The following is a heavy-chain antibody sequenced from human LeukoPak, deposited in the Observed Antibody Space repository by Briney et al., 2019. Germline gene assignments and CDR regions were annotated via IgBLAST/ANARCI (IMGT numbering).Heavy chain of an antibody. J-gene: IGHJ4*02. CDR2: IYHSGRT. CDR3: ARARDATYYDFWSGYWGYFDY. Sequence: SETLSLTCAVSGGSIISGNWWSWVRQPPGKGLEWIGEIYHSGRTNYNPSLKSRVTISVDKSKNQFSLKLSSVTAADTAVYYCARARDATYYDFWSGYWGYFDYWGQGTLVTVSS. D-gene: IGHD3-3*01. V-gene: IGHV4-4*02. CDR1: GGSIISGNW.